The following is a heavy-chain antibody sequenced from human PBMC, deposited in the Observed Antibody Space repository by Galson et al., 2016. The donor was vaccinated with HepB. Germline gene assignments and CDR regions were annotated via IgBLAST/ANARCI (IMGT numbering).Heavy chain of an antibody. V-gene: IGHV3-53*01. CDR2: TYLGGSP. D-gene: IGHD1-1*01. CDR3: ARELNWMSGRHFDH. CDR1: GFSVGNDY. J-gene: IGHJ4*02. Sequence: SLRLSCAASGFSVGNDYIAWVRQAPGKGLEWVSLTYLGGSPHYAESVKGRFTISRDISKNTVSLQMNSLRTEDTAVYYCARELNWMSGRHFDHWGQGTLVTVSS.